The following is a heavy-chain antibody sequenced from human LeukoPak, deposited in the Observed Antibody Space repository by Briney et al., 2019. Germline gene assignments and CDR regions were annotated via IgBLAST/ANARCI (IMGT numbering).Heavy chain of an antibody. Sequence: GGSLRLSCAASGFTFSYSLNWVRQAPGKGLEWVSSITTSSSYIYYADSVKGRFTISRDNAKNSLYLQMNSLRAEDTAVYYCARDLGGYSYGSHFDYWGQGTLVTVSS. V-gene: IGHV3-21*01. D-gene: IGHD5-18*01. CDR1: GFTFSYS. CDR3: ARDLGGYSYGSHFDY. CDR2: ITTSSSYI. J-gene: IGHJ4*02.